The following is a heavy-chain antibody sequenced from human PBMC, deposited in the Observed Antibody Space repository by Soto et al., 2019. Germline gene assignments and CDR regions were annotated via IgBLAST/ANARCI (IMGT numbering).Heavy chain of an antibody. CDR3: ARDIGGYYSLNFDY. J-gene: IGHJ4*02. CDR1: GYTFTSYG. D-gene: IGHD3-22*01. V-gene: IGHV1-18*01. Sequence: QVQLVQSGAEVKKPGASVKVSCKASGYTFTSYGISWVRQAPGQGLEWMGWISAYNGNTNYAQKFQGRVTMTTDTXXTTAYMELTSLRSDDTAVYYCARDIGGYYSLNFDYWGQGTLVTVSS. CDR2: ISAYNGNT.